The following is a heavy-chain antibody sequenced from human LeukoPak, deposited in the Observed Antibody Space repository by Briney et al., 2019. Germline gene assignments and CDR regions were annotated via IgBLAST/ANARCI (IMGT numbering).Heavy chain of an antibody. CDR1: GFPFSSHW. J-gene: IGHJ4*02. V-gene: IGHV3-7*01. CDR3: ASGGGWVFNN. CDR2: INQDGSEK. Sequence: GGSLRLACAASGFPFSSHWLSWFRQSPGKGLEWVAHINQDGSEKYYVDSVKGRFTISRDNARNSQYLQMNSLRAEDTAVYYCASGGGWVFNNWGQGTLVTVSS. D-gene: IGHD6-19*01.